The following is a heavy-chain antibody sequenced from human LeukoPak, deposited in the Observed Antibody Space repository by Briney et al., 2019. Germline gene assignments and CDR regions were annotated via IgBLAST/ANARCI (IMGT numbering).Heavy chain of an antibody. CDR1: GGSISPYY. V-gene: IGHV4-59*01. D-gene: IGHD2-21*01. CDR3: ARDRASACGFDY. CDR2: IYYSGTT. Sequence: PETLSLTCSVSGGSISPYYWSWIRQPAGKGLEWIGYIYYSGTTNYNPSLQSRVTISVATSKNQFSLKLSSGTAADTALYYRARDRASACGFDYGGQGTRVTVS. J-gene: IGHJ4*02.